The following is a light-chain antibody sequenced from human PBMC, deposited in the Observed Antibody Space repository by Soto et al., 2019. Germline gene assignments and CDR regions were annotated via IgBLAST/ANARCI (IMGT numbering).Light chain of an antibody. CDR1: XXXXSYA. CDR3: QTWGTGIHVV. J-gene: IGLJ2*01. CDR2: LDSDGSH. V-gene: IGLV4-69*01. Sequence: QLVLTQSPSASASLXXXVKLTCTXXXXXXSYAIAWHQQQPEKGPRFLMKLDSDGSHTKGDAIPDRFSGSSSGAERYLTISSLQSEDEADYYCQTWGTGIHVVFGGGTKLTVL.